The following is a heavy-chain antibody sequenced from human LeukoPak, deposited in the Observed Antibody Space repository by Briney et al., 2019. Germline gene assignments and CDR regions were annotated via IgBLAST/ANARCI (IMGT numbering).Heavy chain of an antibody. D-gene: IGHD1-26*01. CDR2: IYYSGST. CDR3: ARLRSYSGSYLDY. Sequence: SETLPLTCAVSGGSFSGYYWSWIRQPPGKGLEWIGYIYYSGSTNYNPSLKSRVTISVDTSKNQFSLNLSSVTAADTAVYYCARLRSYSGSYLDYWGQGTLVTVSS. CDR1: GGSFSGYY. J-gene: IGHJ4*02. V-gene: IGHV4-59*01.